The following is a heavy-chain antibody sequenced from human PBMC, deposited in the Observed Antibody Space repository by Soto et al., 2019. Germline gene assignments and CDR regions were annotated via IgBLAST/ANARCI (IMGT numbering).Heavy chain of an antibody. V-gene: IGHV3-64D*08. CDR3: VRDPWGANPIH. CDR1: GGTFVDFA. Sequence: GLLRHPKTAAGGTFVDFAGRRVSQAPGKGLEYVSSLNSHHGGTYYADSVKGRFTISRDTSRSTLYLQMNSLRSEDTAVYYCVRDPWGANPIHWGQGTLVTVSS. CDR2: LNSHHGGT. D-gene: IGHD3-16*01. J-gene: IGHJ4*02.